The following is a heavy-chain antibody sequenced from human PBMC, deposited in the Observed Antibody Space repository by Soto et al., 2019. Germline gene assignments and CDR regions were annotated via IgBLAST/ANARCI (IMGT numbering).Heavy chain of an antibody. CDR2: INPSGGST. D-gene: IGHD3-16*01. J-gene: IGHJ3*02. CDR3: ASEDMITFGGDQDDAFDI. CDR1: GYTFTSYY. Sequence: ASVKVSCKASGYTFTSYYMHWVRQAPGQGLEWMGIINPSGGSTSYAQKFQGRVTMTRDTSTSTVYMELSSLRSEDTAVYYCASEDMITFGGDQDDAFDIWGQGTMVTVSS. V-gene: IGHV1-46*01.